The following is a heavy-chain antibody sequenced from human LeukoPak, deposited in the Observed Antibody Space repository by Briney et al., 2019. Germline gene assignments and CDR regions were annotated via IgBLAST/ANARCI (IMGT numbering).Heavy chain of an antibody. CDR2: IKQDGSEK. V-gene: IGHV3-7*01. CDR3: AKGKWTFDI. Sequence: PGGSLRLSCAASGFTFSNYWMSWVRQAPGKGLEWVANIKQDGSEKYYVDSVKGRFTISRDNDKNSLYLQMNSLRAEDTAVYYCAKGKWTFDIWGQGTMVTVSS. D-gene: IGHD2-8*01. CDR1: GFTFSNYW. J-gene: IGHJ3*02.